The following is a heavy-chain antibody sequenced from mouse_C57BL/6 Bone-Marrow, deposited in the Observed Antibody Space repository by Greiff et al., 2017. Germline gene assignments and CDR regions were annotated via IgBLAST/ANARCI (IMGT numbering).Heavy chain of an antibody. CDR2: IDPENGDT. CDR1: GFNIKDDY. Sequence: EVQLQQSGAELVRPGASVKLSCTASGFNIKDDYMHWVKQRPEQGLEWIGWIDPENGDTEYASKFQGKATITADPSSHTAYLQLSSLPSSDTAVFYSTTWDYDGAMDYWGQGTSVTVAS. V-gene: IGHV14-4*01. CDR3: TTWDYDGAMDY. D-gene: IGHD2-4*01. J-gene: IGHJ4*01.